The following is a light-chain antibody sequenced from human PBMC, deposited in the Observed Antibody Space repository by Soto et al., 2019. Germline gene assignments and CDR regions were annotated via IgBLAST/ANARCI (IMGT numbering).Light chain of an antibody. CDR2: SVT. J-gene: IGLJ1*01. V-gene: IGLV2-14*03. Sequence: QSALTQPASVSGSPGQSITISCTGNSSDVGAYNSVSWYQQHPDKAPKLIIFSVTSRTSGLSDRFSGSKYDNTASLTISGLRTEDEADYYCSSATSSSTYLFGTGTKLTVL. CDR1: SSDVGAYNS. CDR3: SSATSSSTYL.